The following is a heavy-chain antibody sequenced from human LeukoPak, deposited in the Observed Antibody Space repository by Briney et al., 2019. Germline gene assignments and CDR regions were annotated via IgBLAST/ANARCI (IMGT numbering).Heavy chain of an antibody. CDR2: FDPEDGET. D-gene: IGHD3-22*01. Sequence: ASVKDSCMVCGYTLTELSMHWVRQAPGKGLDWMGGFDPEDGETFYAQKFQGRVTMTEDTSTDTAYMELSSLRSEDTAVYYCATDYYYDSSGSYYTIDYWGQGTLVTVSS. CDR1: GYTLTELS. J-gene: IGHJ4*02. CDR3: ATDYYYDSSGSYYTIDY. V-gene: IGHV1-24*01.